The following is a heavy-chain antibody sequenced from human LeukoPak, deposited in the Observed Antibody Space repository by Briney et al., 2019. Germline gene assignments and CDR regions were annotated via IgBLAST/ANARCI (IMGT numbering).Heavy chain of an antibody. CDR3: ARDFEAHDLRPIGY. V-gene: IGHV3-30*01. D-gene: IGHD3-3*01. Sequence: PGGSLRLSCAASGFTFSSYAMHWVRQAPGKGLEWVAAISYGGDNKYYADSVKGRFTISRDNSKNTLYLQMNSLRAEDTAVYYCARDFEAHDLRPIGYWGQGTLVTVSS. J-gene: IGHJ4*02. CDR1: GFTFSSYA. CDR2: ISYGGDNK.